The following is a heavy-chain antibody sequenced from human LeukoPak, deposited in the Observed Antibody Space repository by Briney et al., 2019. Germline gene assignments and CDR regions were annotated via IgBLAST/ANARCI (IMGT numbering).Heavy chain of an antibody. CDR3: ARVMMGATVTTFHYYCMDV. CDR1: GFTFSHYT. CDR2: ITGSSSHI. D-gene: IGHD4-11*01. V-gene: IGHV3-21*01. J-gene: IGHJ6*03. Sequence: GGSLRLSCAACGFTFSHYTIGWVRQAPGKGLERVASITGSSSHIYYADSVKGRFTISRDNAKNEVYLQMNSLRGDDTAIYYCARVMMGATVTTFHYYCMDVWGVGTAVTVSS.